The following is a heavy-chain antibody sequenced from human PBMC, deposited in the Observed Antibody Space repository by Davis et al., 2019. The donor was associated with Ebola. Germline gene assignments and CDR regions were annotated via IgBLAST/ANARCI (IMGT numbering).Heavy chain of an antibody. CDR3: ARSKDIVLMVYASDY. V-gene: IGHV3-30-3*01. CDR2: ISYDGSNK. Sequence: PGGSLRLSCAASGFTFSSYAMHWVRQAPGKGLEWVAVISYDGSNKYYADSVKGRFTISRDNSKNTLYLQMNSLRAEDTAVYYCARSKDIVLMVYASDYWGQGTLVTVSS. D-gene: IGHD2-8*01. CDR1: GFTFSSYA. J-gene: IGHJ4*02.